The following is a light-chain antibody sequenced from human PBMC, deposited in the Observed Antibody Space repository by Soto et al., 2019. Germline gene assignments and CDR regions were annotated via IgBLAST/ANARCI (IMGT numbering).Light chain of an antibody. V-gene: IGLV2-8*01. Sequence: QSALTQPPSASGSPGQSVTISCTGTSSDVGGYNSVSWYQQHPGKAPKLMIYEVNKRPSGVPDRFSGSKSGNTASLTVSGLQAEDEADYYCSSYAGSNTWVFGGGTKLTVL. J-gene: IGLJ3*02. CDR3: SSYAGSNTWV. CDR1: SSDVGGYNS. CDR2: EVN.